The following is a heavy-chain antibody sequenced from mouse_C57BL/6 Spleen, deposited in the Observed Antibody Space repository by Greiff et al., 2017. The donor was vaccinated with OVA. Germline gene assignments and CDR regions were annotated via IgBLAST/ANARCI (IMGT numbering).Heavy chain of an antibody. CDR1: GFNIKDDY. CDR3: TTMGTITTVEAY. CDR2: IDPENGDT. V-gene: IGHV14-4*01. Sequence: EVHLVESGAELVRPGASVKLSCTASGFNIKDDYMHWVKQRPEQGLEWIGWIDPENGDTEYASKLQGKATITADTSSNTAYLQLSSLTSEDTAVYYCTTMGTITTVEAYWGQGTLVTVSA. D-gene: IGHD1-1*01. J-gene: IGHJ3*01.